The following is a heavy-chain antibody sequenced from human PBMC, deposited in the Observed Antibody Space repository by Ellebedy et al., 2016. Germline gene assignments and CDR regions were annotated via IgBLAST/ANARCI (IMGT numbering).Heavy chain of an antibody. CDR1: GITFNGYA. D-gene: IGHD4-23*01. Sequence: GGSLRLXXGASGITFNGYAMHWVRQAPGKGLEWVSSISWNSGTIGYADSVKGRFTISRDDAKNSLYLQMNSLRAEDTAVYYCAREGRHYGGNSGVDYWGQGTLVTISS. CDR2: ISWNSGTI. V-gene: IGHV3-9*01. CDR3: AREGRHYGGNSGVDY. J-gene: IGHJ4*02.